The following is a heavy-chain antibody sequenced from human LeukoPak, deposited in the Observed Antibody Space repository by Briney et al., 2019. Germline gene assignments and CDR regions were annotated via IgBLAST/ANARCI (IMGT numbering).Heavy chain of an antibody. CDR3: AKTPLTLFGVVTPRGRFDY. CDR2: ISGSGGST. CDR1: RFTFSSYA. D-gene: IGHD3-3*01. V-gene: IGHV3-23*01. Sequence: PGGSLRPSCAASRFTFSSYAMTWVRQAPGKGLEWVSGISGSGGSTYYADSVKGRFTISRDNPKNTLYLQMNSLRAEDTAVYYCAKTPLTLFGVVTPRGRFDYWGQGTLVTVSS. J-gene: IGHJ4*02.